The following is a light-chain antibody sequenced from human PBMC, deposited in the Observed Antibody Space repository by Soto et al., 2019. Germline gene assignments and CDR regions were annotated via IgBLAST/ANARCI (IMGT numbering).Light chain of an antibody. CDR3: QQYNKWPLT. V-gene: IGKV3-15*01. CDR1: QSVYSN. Sequence: EIVMTQSPATLSVSPGERATLSCRSSQSVYSNLAWYQQKPGQAPRLLIYGASTRATGIPARFSGSGSGTEFTRTISSLQPEDFAVYHCQQYNKWPLTFGGGTKVEIK. J-gene: IGKJ4*01. CDR2: GAS.